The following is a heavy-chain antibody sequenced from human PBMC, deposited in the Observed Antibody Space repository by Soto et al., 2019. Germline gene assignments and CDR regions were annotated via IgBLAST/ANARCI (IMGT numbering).Heavy chain of an antibody. V-gene: IGHV3-23*01. J-gene: IGHJ4*02. CDR2: VSGSGAGT. D-gene: IGHD6-6*01. Sequence: SGGSLRLSCAASGFTFTNYAMYWVRQAPGKGLEWVSTVSGSGAGTYYADSVKGRFTISRDNSKNTLYVQMNSLRADDTAIYYCARDHWSITAPHWGQGTLVTVPQ. CDR1: GFTFTNYA. CDR3: ARDHWSITAPH.